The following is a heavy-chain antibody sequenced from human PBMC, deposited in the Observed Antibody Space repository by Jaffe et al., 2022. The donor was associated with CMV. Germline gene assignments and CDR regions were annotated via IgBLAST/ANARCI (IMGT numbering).Heavy chain of an antibody. CDR3: ASLLSDYGGYVMDY. CDR2: INHSGST. CDR1: SGSFSGYY. J-gene: IGHJ4*02. D-gene: IGHD4-17*01. Sequence: QLQQWGAGLLKPSETLSLTCAVYSGSFSGYYWSWIRQAPGKGLEWIGEINHSGSTQYSPSLKSRLTILVDRSTNRFSLKLSSVTAADTAVYYCASLLSDYGGYVMDYWGQGTLVTVSS. V-gene: IGHV4-34*02.